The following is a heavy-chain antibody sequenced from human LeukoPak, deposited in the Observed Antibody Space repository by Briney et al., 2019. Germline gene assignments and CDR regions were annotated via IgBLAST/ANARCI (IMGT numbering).Heavy chain of an antibody. Sequence: SGTLSLTCGVSGGSITQTNYWTWVRQPPGKGLEWIGEVNLQGSTNYNPSLMGRVGISVDKSENHVSLQLTSVTAADTAVYYCARGGDYGDLRYFDYWGQGTLVTVSS. J-gene: IGHJ4*02. V-gene: IGHV4-4*02. CDR1: GGSITQTNY. D-gene: IGHD4-17*01. CDR2: VNLQGST. CDR3: ARGGDYGDLRYFDY.